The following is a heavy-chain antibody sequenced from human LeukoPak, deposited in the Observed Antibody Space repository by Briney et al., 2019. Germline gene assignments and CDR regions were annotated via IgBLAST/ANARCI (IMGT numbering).Heavy chain of an antibody. V-gene: IGHV1-18*01. CDR2: ISAYNGNT. CDR1: GYTFTSYG. J-gene: IGHJ4*02. Sequence: ASVKVSCKASGYTFTSYGISWVRQAPGQGLEWMGWISAYNGNTNYAQKVQGRVTMTTDTSTSIAYMELRSLRSDDTAVYYCARLGYYSDSSGYYPPFDYWGQGTLVTVSS. CDR3: ARLGYYSDSSGYYPPFDY. D-gene: IGHD3-22*01.